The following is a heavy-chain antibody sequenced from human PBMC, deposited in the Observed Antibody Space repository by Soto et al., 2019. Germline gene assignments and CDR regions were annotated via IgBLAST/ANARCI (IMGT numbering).Heavy chain of an antibody. Sequence: TLSLTCTVSGGSISSGGYYWSWIRQHPGKGLEWIGYIYYSGSTYYNPSLKSRVTISVDTSKNQFSLKLSSVTAADTAVYYCARVYHGGYSDYWGQGTLVTVSS. CDR2: IYYSGST. CDR3: ARVYHGGYSDY. D-gene: IGHD5-12*01. V-gene: IGHV4-31*03. J-gene: IGHJ4*02. CDR1: GGSISSGGYY.